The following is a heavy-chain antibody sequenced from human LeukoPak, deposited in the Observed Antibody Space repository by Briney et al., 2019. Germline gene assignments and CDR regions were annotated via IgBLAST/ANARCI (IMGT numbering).Heavy chain of an antibody. Sequence: GGSLRLSCAASGFTFSTYKMNWVRQAPGKGLEWVSSISSSGDYIYYADSLKGRFTISRDNAKNSLYLQMNSLRADDTAVYYCARMRGRYCSSNGCYVEYWGQGALVTVSS. J-gene: IGHJ4*02. CDR2: ISSSGDYI. CDR1: GFTFSTYK. D-gene: IGHD2-2*01. V-gene: IGHV3-21*01. CDR3: ARMRGRYCSSNGCYVEY.